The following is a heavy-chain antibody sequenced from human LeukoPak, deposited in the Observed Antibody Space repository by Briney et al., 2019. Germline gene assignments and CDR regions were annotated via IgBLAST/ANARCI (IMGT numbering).Heavy chain of an antibody. J-gene: IGHJ3*02. D-gene: IGHD3-3*01. CDR3: AKGLRFLEWLFDDGFDI. CDR1: EFTFDDYA. V-gene: IGHV3-9*01. CDR2: ISWNSGNI. Sequence: QPGGSLRLSCAASEFTFDDYAMHRVRQAPGKGLEWVSGISWNSGNIGYADSVKGRFTISRDNAKNSLYLQMNSLRAEDTALYYCAKGLRFLEWLFDDGFDIWGQGTMVTVSS.